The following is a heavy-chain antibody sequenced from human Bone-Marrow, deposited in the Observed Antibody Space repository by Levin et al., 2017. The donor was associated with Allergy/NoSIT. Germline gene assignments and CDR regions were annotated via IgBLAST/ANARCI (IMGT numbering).Heavy chain of an antibody. CDR2: MKQDGSEK. J-gene: IGHJ4*02. CDR1: GFTFTNYW. Sequence: GGSLRLSCAASGFTFTNYWMSWVRQAPGKGLEWVASMKQDGSEKYYVDSVEGRFTISRDNAKNSLYLQMNSLRAEDTAVYYCARDLWLNGGNSRLVFDYWGQGTLVTVSS. D-gene: IGHD4-23*01. V-gene: IGHV3-7*01. CDR3: ARDLWLNGGNSRLVFDY.